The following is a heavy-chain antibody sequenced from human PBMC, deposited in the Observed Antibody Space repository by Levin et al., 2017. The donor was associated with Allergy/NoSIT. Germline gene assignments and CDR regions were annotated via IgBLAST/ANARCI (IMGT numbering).Heavy chain of an antibody. Sequence: LSSETLSLTCAASGFTFSSYAMSWVRQAPGKGLEWVSAINGGGGSTYYADSVKGRFTISRDNSKNTLYLQMNSLRAEDTAVYYCAKQAGYSSSWVPDYWGQGTLVTVSS. J-gene: IGHJ4*02. CDR1: GFTFSSYA. D-gene: IGHD6-13*01. CDR2: INGGGGST. CDR3: AKQAGYSSSWVPDY. V-gene: IGHV3-23*01.